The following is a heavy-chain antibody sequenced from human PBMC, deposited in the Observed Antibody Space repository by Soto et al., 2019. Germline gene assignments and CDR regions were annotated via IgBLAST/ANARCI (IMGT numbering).Heavy chain of an antibody. D-gene: IGHD3-10*01. CDR1: GFIFKVYW. V-gene: IGHV3-74*01. CDR3: TRGPRPISTGTGAY. CDR2: IYNDGTYS. J-gene: IGHJ4*02. Sequence: LRLSCAASGFIFKVYWMHWVRQSPGKGLVWISRIYNDGTYSDYADSVRGRFTISRDNVNDTLYLQMNNLRAEDSGLYYCTRGPRPISTGTGAYWGQGTQVTVSS.